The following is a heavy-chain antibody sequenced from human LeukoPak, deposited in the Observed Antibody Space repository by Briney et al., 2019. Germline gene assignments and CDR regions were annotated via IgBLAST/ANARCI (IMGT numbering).Heavy chain of an antibody. CDR1: GFTVSSNY. CDR3: AGRCGGDCYEYDY. V-gene: IGHV3-53*01. D-gene: IGHD2-21*02. Sequence: PGGSLRLSCAASGFTVSSNYMSWVRQAPGKGLEWVSVIYSGGSTYYADSVKGRFTISRDNSKNTLYLQMNSLRAEDTAVYYCAGRCGGDCYEYDYWGQGTLVTVSS. J-gene: IGHJ4*02. CDR2: IYSGGST.